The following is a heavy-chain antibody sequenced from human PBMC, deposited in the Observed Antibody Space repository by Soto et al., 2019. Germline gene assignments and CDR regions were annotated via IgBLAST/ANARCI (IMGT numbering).Heavy chain of an antibody. J-gene: IGHJ4*02. D-gene: IGHD3-10*01. CDR3: ASEGFGELSRESFDY. Sequence: QVQLVQSGAEVKKPGSSVKVSCKASGGTFSSYAISWVRQAPGQGLEWMGGIIPIFGTANYAQKFQGRVKITAEESTSTAYMELSSLRSEDTAVYYCASEGFGELSRESFDYWGQGTLVTVSS. CDR1: GGTFSSYA. V-gene: IGHV1-69*01. CDR2: IIPIFGTA.